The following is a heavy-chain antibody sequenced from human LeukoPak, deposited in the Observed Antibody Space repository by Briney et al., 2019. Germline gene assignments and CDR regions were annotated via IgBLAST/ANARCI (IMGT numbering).Heavy chain of an antibody. J-gene: IGHJ4*02. Sequence: PSETLSLTCTVSGASISRPSYYWGWIRQPPGKGLEWVGSIYYGGSTHYNSSLGSRVTISVDTSKNQLSLKVSSVTAADTAVYYCARQLRIAAAPYYFVYWGEGTLVTVSS. V-gene: IGHV4-39*01. CDR2: IYYGGST. CDR3: ARQLRIAAAPYYFVY. D-gene: IGHD6-13*01. CDR1: GASISRPSYY.